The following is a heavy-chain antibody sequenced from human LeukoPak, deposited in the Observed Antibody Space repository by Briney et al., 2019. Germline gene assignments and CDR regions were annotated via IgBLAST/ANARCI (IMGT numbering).Heavy chain of an antibody. V-gene: IGHV4-39*01. D-gene: IGHD3-3*01. Sequence: SETLSLTCTVSGGSISSSSYYWGWIRQPPGKGLEWIGSIYYSGSNYYNPSLKSRVTISVDTSKTQFSLKLSSVTAADTAVYYCARLTTTSTYYDFWSGSASSNWFDPWGQGTLVTVSS. CDR1: GGSISSSSYY. J-gene: IGHJ5*02. CDR2: IYYSGSN. CDR3: ARLTTTSTYYDFWSGSASSNWFDP.